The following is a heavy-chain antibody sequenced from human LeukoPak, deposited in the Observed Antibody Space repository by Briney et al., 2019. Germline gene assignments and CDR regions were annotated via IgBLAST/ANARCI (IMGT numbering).Heavy chain of an antibody. V-gene: IGHV1-18*01. CDR3: ARSPIARVAATTPYYMDV. J-gene: IGHJ6*03. Sequence: ASVKVSCKASGYTFTSYGISWVRQAPGQGLEWMGWISAYNGSTNYAQKFQGRVTMTRDTSTSTGYMELRSLRSDDTAVYYCARSPIARVAATTPYYMDVWGKGTTVTISS. CDR1: GYTFTSYG. D-gene: IGHD6-19*01. CDR2: ISAYNGST.